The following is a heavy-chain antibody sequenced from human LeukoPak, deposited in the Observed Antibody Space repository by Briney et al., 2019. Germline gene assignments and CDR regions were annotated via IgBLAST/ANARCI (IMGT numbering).Heavy chain of an antibody. D-gene: IGHD4-17*01. Sequence: SETLSLTCAAYGGSFSGYYWSWIRQPPGKGLEWIGEINHSGSTNYNPSLKSRVTISVDTSKNQFSLKLSSVTAADTAVYYCARDWATVTESWFDPWGQGTLVTVSS. J-gene: IGHJ5*02. V-gene: IGHV4-34*01. CDR1: GGSFSGYY. CDR2: INHSGST. CDR3: ARDWATVTESWFDP.